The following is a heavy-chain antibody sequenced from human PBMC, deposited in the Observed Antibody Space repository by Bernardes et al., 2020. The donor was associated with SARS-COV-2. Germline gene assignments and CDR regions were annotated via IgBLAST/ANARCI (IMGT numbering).Heavy chain of an antibody. CDR2: ISAYNGNT. CDR3: ARDDVSPYYFDY. J-gene: IGHJ4*02. CDR1: GYTFTSYG. Sequence: SVKVSCKASGYTFTSYGISWVRQAPGPGLEWMGWISAYNGNTNYAQKLQGRVTMTTDTSTSTAYMELRSLRSDDTAVYYCARDDVSPYYFDYWGQGTLVTVSS. V-gene: IGHV1-18*01.